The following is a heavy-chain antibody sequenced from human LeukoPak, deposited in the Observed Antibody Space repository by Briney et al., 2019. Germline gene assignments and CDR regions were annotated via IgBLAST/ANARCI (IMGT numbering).Heavy chain of an antibody. CDR3: ASGYYDSSGYYNY. CDR1: GGSISSYY. V-gene: IGHV4-4*07. J-gene: IGHJ4*02. D-gene: IGHD3-22*01. Sequence: SETLSLTCTISGGSISSYYWSWIRQPAAKGLEWIGRIYTSGSTNYNPSLKSRVTMSVDTSKNQFSLRLSSVTAADTALYYCASGYYDSSGYYNYWGQGTLVTVSS. CDR2: IYTSGST.